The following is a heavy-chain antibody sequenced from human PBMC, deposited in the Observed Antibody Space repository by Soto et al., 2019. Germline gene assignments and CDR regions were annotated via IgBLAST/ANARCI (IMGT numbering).Heavy chain of an antibody. Sequence: QVHLVQTAAQVKRPGASVNISCKASGYMFTRYYIHWVRQAPGQGLQWVGMSNPSGGRTKYAQLFQGRVTMTADPSTNTDQMELSSLRSDDTAVFYCARVESCGGPCYSDHPDAFDMWGEGTVVTVSS. CDR3: ARVESCGGPCYSDHPDAFDM. V-gene: IGHV1-46*01. CDR2: SNPSGGRT. J-gene: IGHJ3*02. CDR1: GYMFTRYY. D-gene: IGHD2-21*02.